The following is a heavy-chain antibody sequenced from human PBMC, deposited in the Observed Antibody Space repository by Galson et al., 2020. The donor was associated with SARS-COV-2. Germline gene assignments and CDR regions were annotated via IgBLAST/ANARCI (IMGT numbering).Heavy chain of an antibody. CDR3: ANGGIVGPRGAFDI. J-gene: IGHJ3*02. CDR2: ISGSGGST. CDR1: GFTFSSYA. V-gene: IGHV3-23*01. Sequence: GGSLRLSCAASGFTFSSYAMSWVRQAPGKGLEWVAAISGSGGSTYYADSVKGRFTISRDNSKNTLYLQMNSLRAEDTAVYYCANGGIVGPRGAFDIWGQGTMVTVSS. D-gene: IGHD1-26*01.